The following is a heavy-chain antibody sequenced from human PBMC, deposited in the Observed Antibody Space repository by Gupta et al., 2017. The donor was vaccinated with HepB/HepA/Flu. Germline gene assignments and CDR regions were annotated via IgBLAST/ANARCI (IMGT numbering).Heavy chain of an antibody. CDR3: GRDAFGERDY. V-gene: IGHV3-74*01. J-gene: IGHJ4*02. Sequence: EAQVEESGGGVVQPGGSLRLSCAASEFTFSNNWMHWFRQAPGKGLVWVPRINSDGSRIDYADSVKGRFTISRDNAKKTLYLQMNSLRAEDTAVYDCGRDAFGERDYWGQGVLVTVSS. D-gene: IGHD3-10*01. CDR2: INSDGSRI. CDR1: EFTFSNNW.